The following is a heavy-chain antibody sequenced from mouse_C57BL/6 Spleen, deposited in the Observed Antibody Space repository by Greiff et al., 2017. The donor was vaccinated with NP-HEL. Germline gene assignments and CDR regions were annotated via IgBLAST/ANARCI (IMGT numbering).Heavy chain of an antibody. CDR2: ISDGGSYT. Sequence: EVQLVESGGGLVKPGGSLKLSCAASGFTFSSYAMSWVRQTPEKRLEWVATISDGGSYTYYPDNVKGRFTISRDNAKNNLYLQMSHLKSEDTAMYYCARMRWLLFYAMDYWGQGTSVTVSS. V-gene: IGHV5-4*01. CDR3: ARMRWLLFYAMDY. CDR1: GFTFSSYA. J-gene: IGHJ4*01. D-gene: IGHD2-3*01.